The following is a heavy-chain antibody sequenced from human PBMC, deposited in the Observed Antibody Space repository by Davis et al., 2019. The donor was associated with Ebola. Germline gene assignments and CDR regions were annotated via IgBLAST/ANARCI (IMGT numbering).Heavy chain of an antibody. J-gene: IGHJ6*02. CDR2: ISTTGTYT. V-gene: IGHV3-21*01. CDR3: TTGGWGFGMDV. Sequence: GESLKISCVASGVSFSLYSMNWVRQAPGKGLEWVASISTTGTYTHYPDSLKGRFTISRDNAKNSLYLRMNSLRGEDTAVYYCTTGGWGFGMDVRGQGTTVTVSS. CDR1: GVSFSLYS. D-gene: IGHD1-26*01.